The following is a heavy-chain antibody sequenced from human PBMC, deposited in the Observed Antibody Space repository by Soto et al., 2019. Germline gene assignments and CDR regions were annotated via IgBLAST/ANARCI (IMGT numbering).Heavy chain of an antibody. J-gene: IGHJ4*02. Sequence: QVQLAQSGAEVKKPGASVKVSCKASGYPFTTYGISWVRQAPGQGLEWMGWISTYNGDTEYPQSLQGRVTMTRDTSTATGYMELRSLRSDGTAVYYCARVMATFGVISKGPDHWGQGTLVTVSS. CDR1: GYPFTTYG. CDR3: ARVMATFGVISKGPDH. V-gene: IGHV1-18*04. CDR2: ISTYNGDT. D-gene: IGHD3-3*01.